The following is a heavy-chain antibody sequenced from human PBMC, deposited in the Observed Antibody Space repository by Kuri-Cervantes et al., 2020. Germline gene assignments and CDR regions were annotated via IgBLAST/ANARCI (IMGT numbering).Heavy chain of an antibody. J-gene: IGHJ4*02. CDR3: ARGARRGSGRRTFDY. V-gene: IGHV4-34*01. Sequence: ESLKISCAVYGDSFNGISGYYLNWIRQSPGKGLEWIGEINYRGSTDYNPSLKSRVTISVDTSKNQFSLKLSSVTAADTAVYYCARGARRGSGRRTFDYWGQGTLVTVSS. CDR1: GDSFNGISGYY. D-gene: IGHD3-10*01. CDR2: INYRGST.